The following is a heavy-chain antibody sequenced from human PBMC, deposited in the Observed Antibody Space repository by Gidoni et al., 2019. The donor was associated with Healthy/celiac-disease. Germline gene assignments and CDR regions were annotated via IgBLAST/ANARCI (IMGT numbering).Heavy chain of an antibody. CDR3: ARDSNYYDSSGYYHLDYFQH. CDR1: GYTFTSYG. J-gene: IGHJ1*01. V-gene: IGHV1-18*01. CDR2: ISAYNGNT. D-gene: IGHD3-22*01. Sequence: QVQLVQSGAEVKKPGASVKVSCKASGYTFTSYGISWVRQAPGQGLEWMGWISAYNGNTNYAQKLQGRVTMTTDTSTSTAYMELRSLRSDDTAVYYCARDSNYYDSSGYYHLDYFQHWGQGTLVTVSS.